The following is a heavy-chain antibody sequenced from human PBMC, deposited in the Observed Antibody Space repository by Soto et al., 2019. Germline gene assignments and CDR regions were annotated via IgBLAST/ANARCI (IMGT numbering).Heavy chain of an antibody. V-gene: IGHV3-23*01. D-gene: IGHD2-2*01. J-gene: IGHJ4*02. Sequence: GGSLRLSCAASGFTFSSYAMSRVRQAPGKGLEWVSAISGSGGSTYYADSVKGRFTISRDNSKNTLYLQMNSLRAEDTAVYYCAKIRMRGYKLLWHFDYWGQGTLVTVSS. CDR2: ISGSGGST. CDR3: AKIRMRGYKLLWHFDY. CDR1: GFTFSSYA.